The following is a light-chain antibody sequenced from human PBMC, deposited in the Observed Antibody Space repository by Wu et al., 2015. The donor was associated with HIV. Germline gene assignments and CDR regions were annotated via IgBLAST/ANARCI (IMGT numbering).Light chain of an antibody. V-gene: IGKV3-15*01. Sequence: EIVMTQSPATLSVSPGERVTLSCRASQSVSNKLAWYQQKPGQAPRLVIQGASTRATGIPARFTGSGSGTEFTLTISSLQSEDFAVYYCQQYNFWPTFGGGTKVEIK. J-gene: IGKJ4*01. CDR3: QQYNFWPT. CDR1: QSVSNK. CDR2: GAS.